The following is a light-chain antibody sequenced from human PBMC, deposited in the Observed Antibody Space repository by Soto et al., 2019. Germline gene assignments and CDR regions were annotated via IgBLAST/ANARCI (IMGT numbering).Light chain of an antibody. CDR1: QSIRNY. CDR3: QQRNDWVT. CDR2: DAS. J-gene: IGKJ4*01. V-gene: IGKV3-11*01. Sequence: EIVLTQSPATLSLSPGERATLSCRASQSIRNYLAWYQQKPGQAPRLLIYDASNRATGIPARFSGSGSGTDFILTISSLEPEDSGVYYCQQRNDWVTFGGGTKVDI.